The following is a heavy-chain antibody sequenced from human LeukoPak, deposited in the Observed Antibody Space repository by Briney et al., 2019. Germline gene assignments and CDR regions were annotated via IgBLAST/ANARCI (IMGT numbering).Heavy chain of an antibody. V-gene: IGHV4-34*01. Sequence: SETLSLTCAVYGGSFSGYYWSWIRQPPGKGLEWIGEINHSGSTNYNPSLKSRVTISVDTSKNQFSLKLSPVTAADTAVYYCARFPTTVTTDYYYGMDVWGQGTTVTVSS. CDR1: GGSFSGYY. CDR3: ARFPTTVTTDYYYGMDV. CDR2: INHSGST. J-gene: IGHJ6*02. D-gene: IGHD4-17*01.